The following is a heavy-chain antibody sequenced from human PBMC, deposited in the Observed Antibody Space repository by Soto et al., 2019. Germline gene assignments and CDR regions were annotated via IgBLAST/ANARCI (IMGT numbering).Heavy chain of an antibody. CDR2: ISYDGSLQ. Sequence: QAQLVESGGGVVQPGRSLRLSCAASGFAFSSYGMHWVRQAPGTGLEWVAVISYDGSLQHYADSVKGRFTISRDNSKNQVLLQMGSLRAEDPALYLLVSDRGYGHASVPYSWGQGTLVSVSS. V-gene: IGHV3-30*03. CDR1: GFAFSSYG. D-gene: IGHD5-18*01. CDR3: VSDRGYGHASVPYS. J-gene: IGHJ4*02.